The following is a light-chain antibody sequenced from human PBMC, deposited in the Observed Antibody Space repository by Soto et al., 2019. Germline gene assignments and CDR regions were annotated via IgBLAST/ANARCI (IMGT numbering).Light chain of an antibody. CDR1: SSDVGGYNY. J-gene: IGLJ1*01. Sequence: QSALTQPRSVSGSPGQSVTISCTGTSSDVGGYNYVSWYQQHPGKAPKLMIYDVSKRPSGVPDRFSGSKSGNTASLTISGLQVEDEADFYCCSYAGSYTYVFGTGTKSPS. CDR2: DVS. V-gene: IGLV2-11*01. CDR3: CSYAGSYTYV.